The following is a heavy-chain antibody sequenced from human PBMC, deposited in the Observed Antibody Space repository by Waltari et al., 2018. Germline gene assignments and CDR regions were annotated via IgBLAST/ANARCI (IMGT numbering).Heavy chain of an antibody. D-gene: IGHD2-15*01. V-gene: IGHV4-59*01. J-gene: IGHJ2*01. Sequence: QVQLQESGPGLVKPSETLSLTCTVSGGSISRYYWSWIRQPPGKGLEWIGYIYYSGSTNYNPSLKSRVTISVDTSKNQFSLKLSSVTAADTAVYYCARVVAATLWYFDLWGRGTLVTVSS. CDR1: GGSISRYY. CDR2: IYYSGST. CDR3: ARVVAATLWYFDL.